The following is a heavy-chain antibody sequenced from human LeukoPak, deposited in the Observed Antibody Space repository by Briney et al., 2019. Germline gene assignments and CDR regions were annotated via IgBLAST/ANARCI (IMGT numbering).Heavy chain of an antibody. CDR3: ARGAGTYSL. V-gene: IGHV3-30*14. Sequence: GGSLRLSCAASGFTFSSYAMHWVRQAPGKGLEWVAVISYDGSNKYYADSVKGRFTISRDNSKNTLYLQMNSLRAEDTAVYYCARGAGTYSLWGQGTLVTVSS. CDR2: ISYDGSNK. J-gene: IGHJ4*02. CDR1: GFTFSSYA. D-gene: IGHD1-14*01.